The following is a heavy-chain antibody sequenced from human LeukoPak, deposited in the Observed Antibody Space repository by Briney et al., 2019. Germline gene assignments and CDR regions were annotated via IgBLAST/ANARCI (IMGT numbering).Heavy chain of an antibody. D-gene: IGHD2-2*01. J-gene: IGHJ4*02. CDR2: INPNSGGT. CDR1: GYTFTGYY. CDR3: ARGNIVVVPAAIGSSTESD. V-gene: IGHV1-2*02. Sequence: ASVKVSCKASGYTFTGYYMHWVRQAPGQGLEWTGWINPNSGGTNYAQKFQGRVTMTRDTSISTAYVELSRLRSDDTAVYYCARGNIVVVPAAIGSSTESDWGQGTLVTVSS.